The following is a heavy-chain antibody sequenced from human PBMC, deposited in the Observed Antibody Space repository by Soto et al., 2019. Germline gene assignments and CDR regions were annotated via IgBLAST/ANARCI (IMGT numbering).Heavy chain of an antibody. V-gene: IGHV3-48*01. CDR1: GFTFSTSS. J-gene: IGHJ4*02. Sequence: GGSLRLSCAASGFTFSTSSMSWVRQAPGKGLEWVSYTRFSGGIIYYADSVRGRFAISRDNAKNSLYLEMNSLRAEDTAVYYCVRESIRATTGPYCGQGPLVTVSS. D-gene: IGHD1-1*01. CDR2: TRFSGGII. CDR3: VRESIRATTGPY.